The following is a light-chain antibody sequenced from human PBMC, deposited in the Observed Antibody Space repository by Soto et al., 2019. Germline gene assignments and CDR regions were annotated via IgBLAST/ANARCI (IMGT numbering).Light chain of an antibody. CDR2: ANT. J-gene: IGLJ1*01. V-gene: IGLV1-40*01. CDR1: SSNIGANYD. Sequence: QSLLTQPASVSGGRGQMDTISCTGSSSNIGANYDVHWYQQRQGSAPKLLIFANTKRTSRVPDRLSGNKSGTSASLAITDLQAEDEGDYYCQSFANTLRARYVYGPGNKV. CDR3: QSFANTLRARYV.